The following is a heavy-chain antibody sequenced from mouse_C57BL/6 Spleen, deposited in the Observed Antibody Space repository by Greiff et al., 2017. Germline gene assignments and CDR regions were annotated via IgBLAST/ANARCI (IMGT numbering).Heavy chain of an antibody. Sequence: QVQLLQSGPELVKPGASVKISCKASGYAFSSYWMNWVKQRPGKGLEWIGRIYPGDGDTKYNGKFKGKATLTADKSSSTAYMQLNSMTSEDSAVYICARYCFGSIWYFDVWGTGTTVTVSS. CDR3: ARYCFGSIWYFDV. V-gene: IGHV1-82*01. D-gene: IGHD1-1*01. CDR2: IYPGDGDT. CDR1: GYAFSSYW. J-gene: IGHJ1*03.